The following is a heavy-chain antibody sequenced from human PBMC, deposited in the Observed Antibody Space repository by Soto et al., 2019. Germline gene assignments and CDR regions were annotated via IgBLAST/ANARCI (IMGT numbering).Heavy chain of an antibody. CDR1: GFTFSSYD. J-gene: IGHJ4*02. V-gene: IGHV3-23*01. D-gene: IGHD2-2*01. Sequence: EVQLLESGRGLVQPGGSLRLSCAASGFTFSSYDMSWVRQAPGKGLEWVSTITGSGGSTYYADSVKGRFTISRDNSKNPLDLQLNSLRAEDTAVYYCAKDDTSWNGGGYWGQGTWSPSPQ. CDR2: ITGSGGST. CDR3: AKDDTSWNGGGY.